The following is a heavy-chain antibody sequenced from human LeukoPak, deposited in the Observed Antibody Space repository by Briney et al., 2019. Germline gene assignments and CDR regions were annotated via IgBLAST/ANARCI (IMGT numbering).Heavy chain of an antibody. D-gene: IGHD2-21*01. CDR1: GGSISSYY. Sequence: SETLSLTSTVPGGSISSYYWSWFRQTPGKGPEWIGYIYYSGSTKYNPSLKSRVTISVDRSKNQFSLKLNSVTAADTAVYYCAIYWGVQLWPRWYFDLWGRGSLVTVSS. CDR3: AIYWGVQLWPRWYFDL. J-gene: IGHJ2*01. V-gene: IGHV4-59*01. CDR2: IYYSGST.